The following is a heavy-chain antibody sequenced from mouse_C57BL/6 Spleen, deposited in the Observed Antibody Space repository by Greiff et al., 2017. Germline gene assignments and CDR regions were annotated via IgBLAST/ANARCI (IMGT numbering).Heavy chain of an antibody. CDR1: GYTFTSYW. V-gene: IGHV1-64*01. J-gene: IGHJ4*01. Sequence: QVQLQQPGAELVKPGASVKLSCKASGYTFTSYWMHWVKQRPGQGLEWIGMIHPNSGSTNYNEKFKSKATLTVDKSSSTAYMQLSSLTSEDSAVYYCARRYSNYEGGAMDYWGQGTSVTVSS. CDR3: ARRYSNYEGGAMDY. CDR2: IHPNSGST. D-gene: IGHD2-5*01.